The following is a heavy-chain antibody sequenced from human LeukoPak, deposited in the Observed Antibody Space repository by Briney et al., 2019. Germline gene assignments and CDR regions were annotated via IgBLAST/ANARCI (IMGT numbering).Heavy chain of an antibody. J-gene: IGHJ4*02. Sequence: SETLSLTCTVSGGSISSGSFFWGWIRQPPGKGLEWIGEINHSGSTNYNPSLKSRVTISVDTSKNQFSLKLSSVTAADTAVYYCVRGLAPEIVVVPAAMGDYWGQGTLVTVSS. D-gene: IGHD2-2*01. CDR1: GGSISSGSFF. V-gene: IGHV4-39*07. CDR2: INHSGST. CDR3: VRGLAPEIVVVPAAMGDY.